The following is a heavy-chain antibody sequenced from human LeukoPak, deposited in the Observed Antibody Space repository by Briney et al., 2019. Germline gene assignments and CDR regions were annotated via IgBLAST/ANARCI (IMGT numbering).Heavy chain of an antibody. CDR2: MYDVGIT. CDR1: VRSVTTTKYY. J-gene: IGHJ5*02. CDR3: ARQDYSSRKGWFDP. V-gene: IGHV4-39*01. Sequence: SATLSLTRPVSVRSVTTTKYYWAWLRQPPWRGLEWFGSMYDVGITYYNPSLKGQVTMSVDTSKDQFSLKLISVTAADTAVYYCARQDYSSRKGWFDPWGHGTLVTVSS. D-gene: IGHD6-13*01.